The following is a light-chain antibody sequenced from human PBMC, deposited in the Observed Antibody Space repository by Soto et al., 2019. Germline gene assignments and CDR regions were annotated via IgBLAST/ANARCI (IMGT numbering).Light chain of an antibody. J-gene: IGKJ2*01. V-gene: IGKV3-20*01. Sequence: EIVLTQSPGTLSLSPGERATLSCRASQSISSSYLAWYQQKPGQAPRLLIYAASSRATGIPDRFSGSGSGTDFTLTISRLESEDVAVYYCHQYGSSSYTFGQGTQLEIK. CDR1: QSISSSY. CDR2: AAS. CDR3: HQYGSSSYT.